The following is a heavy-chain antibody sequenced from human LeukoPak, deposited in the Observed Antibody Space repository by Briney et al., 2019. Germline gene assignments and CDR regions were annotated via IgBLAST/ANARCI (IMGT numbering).Heavy chain of an antibody. CDR2: IYTSGST. Sequence: KPSETLSLTCTVPGGSISSSYWSWIRQPAGKGLEWIGRIYTSGSTDYNPSLKSRVTISVDKSKNQLSLKLSSVTAADTAVYFCARGYSTGWYPFHYWGQGTLVTVSS. V-gene: IGHV4-4*07. D-gene: IGHD6-19*01. J-gene: IGHJ4*02. CDR3: ARGYSTGWYPFHY. CDR1: GGSISSSY.